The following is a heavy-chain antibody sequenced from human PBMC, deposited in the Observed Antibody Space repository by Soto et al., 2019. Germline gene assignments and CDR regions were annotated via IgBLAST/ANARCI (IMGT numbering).Heavy chain of an antibody. V-gene: IGHV3-23*01. CDR2: ISGSGGSP. J-gene: IGHJ4*01. CDR3: AKARCRGNSFYFPDY. D-gene: IGHD2-15*01. CDR1: GFTFSSYT. Sequence: PGGSMRLSCAASGFTFSSYTMAWVSQAPGKGLEWVSAISGSGGSPSYADSVKGRFTISRDNPKNTLSLQMNSLRAEDTASYYCAKARCRGNSFYFPDYWGHGSLVTVSS.